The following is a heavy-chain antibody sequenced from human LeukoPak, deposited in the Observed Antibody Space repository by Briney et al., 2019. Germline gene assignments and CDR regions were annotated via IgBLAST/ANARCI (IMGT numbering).Heavy chain of an antibody. J-gene: IGHJ5*02. D-gene: IGHD3-10*01. V-gene: IGHV4-59*12. CDR3: AREQSSLLWFGELLTSNWFDP. Sequence: SETLSLTCTVSGGSISSYYWSWIRQPPGKGLEWIGYIRYSGSTNYNPSLKSRVTISVDTSKNQFSLKLSSVTAADTAVYYCAREQSSLLWFGELLTSNWFDPWGQGTLVTVSS. CDR2: IRYSGST. CDR1: GGSISSYY.